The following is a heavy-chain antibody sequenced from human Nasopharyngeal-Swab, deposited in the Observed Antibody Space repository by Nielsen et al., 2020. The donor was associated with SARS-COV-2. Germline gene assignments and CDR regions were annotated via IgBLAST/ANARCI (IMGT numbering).Heavy chain of an antibody. J-gene: IGHJ6*03. V-gene: IGHV1-69*01. Sequence: WVRQAPGQGLEWMGGIIPIFGTANYAQKFQGRVTNTADESTSTAYMELSSLRSEDTAVYYCARVRNFWSGYPNYYYYYYMDVWGKGTTVTVSS. CDR2: IIPIFGTA. D-gene: IGHD3-3*01. CDR3: ARVRNFWSGYPNYYYYYYMDV.